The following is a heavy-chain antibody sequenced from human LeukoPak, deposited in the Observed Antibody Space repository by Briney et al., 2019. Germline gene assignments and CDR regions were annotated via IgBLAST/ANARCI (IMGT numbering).Heavy chain of an antibody. CDR2: ISGSGGST. D-gene: IGHD2-2*01. Sequence: GGSLRLSCAASGFTFSSYAMSWVRQAPGKGLEWVSAISGSGGSTYYADSVKGRFTISRDNSKNTLYLQMNSLSAEDTAVYYCAKDSVYCSSTSCHSGFDPWGQGTLVTVSS. CDR3: AKDSVYCSSTSCHSGFDP. J-gene: IGHJ5*02. CDR1: GFTFSSYA. V-gene: IGHV3-23*01.